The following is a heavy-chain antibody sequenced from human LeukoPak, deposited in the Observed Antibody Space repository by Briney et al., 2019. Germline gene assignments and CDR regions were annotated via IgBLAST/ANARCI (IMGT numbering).Heavy chain of an antibody. CDR3: AKALGVYYDILTGHDY. J-gene: IGHJ4*02. Sequence: GGSLRLSCAASGFTFSDYYMSWIRQAPGKGLEWVSAISGSGGSTYYADSVKGRFTISRDNSKNTLYLQMNSLRAEDTAVYYCAKALGVYYDILTGHDYWGQGTLVTVSS. D-gene: IGHD3-9*01. CDR2: ISGSGGST. V-gene: IGHV3-23*01. CDR1: GFTFSDYY.